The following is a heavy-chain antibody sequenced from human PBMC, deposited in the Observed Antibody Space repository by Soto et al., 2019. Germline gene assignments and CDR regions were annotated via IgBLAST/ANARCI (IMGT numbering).Heavy chain of an antibody. D-gene: IGHD4-4*01. CDR1: GLTFSSYS. CDR3: ARDIFALTVTPDVDA. Sequence: PGGSLRLSFAASGLTFSSYSMNWVRQAPGKGLEWVSSISSSSSYIYYADSVKGRFTISRDNAKNSLYLQMNSLRAEDTAVYYCARDIFALTVTPDVDAWGKGTTVTVSS. CDR2: ISSSSSYI. J-gene: IGHJ6*04. V-gene: IGHV3-21*01.